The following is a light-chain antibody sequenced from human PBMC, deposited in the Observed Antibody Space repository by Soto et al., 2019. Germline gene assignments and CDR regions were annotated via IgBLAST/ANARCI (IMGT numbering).Light chain of an antibody. CDR2: DAS. CDR3: QQYENLPT. CDR1: QNINNY. Sequence: IQMTQSTSSLSASVGYRVTITCQASQNINNYLNWYQQKPGRAPKILIYDASNLEAGVPSRFRGSGSGTDFTFTISRLKPEDIATYYCQQYENLPTFGQGTRLEIK. J-gene: IGKJ5*01. V-gene: IGKV1-33*01.